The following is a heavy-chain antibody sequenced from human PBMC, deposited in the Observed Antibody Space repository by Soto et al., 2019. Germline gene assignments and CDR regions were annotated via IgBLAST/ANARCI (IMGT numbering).Heavy chain of an antibody. J-gene: IGHJ4*02. CDR3: AKDSSGWYTVLDH. V-gene: IGHV3-30*18. D-gene: IGHD6-19*01. CDR1: GFTFSSHG. CDR2: ISYDGSNK. Sequence: QVQLVESGGGVVQPGRSLKLSCAASGFTFSSHGMHWVRQAPGKGLEWVAVISYDGSNKYYTDSVKGRFTISRDNSKNTLYLQMNSLRVEDTAVYYCAKDSSGWYTVLDHRGQGTLVTVSS.